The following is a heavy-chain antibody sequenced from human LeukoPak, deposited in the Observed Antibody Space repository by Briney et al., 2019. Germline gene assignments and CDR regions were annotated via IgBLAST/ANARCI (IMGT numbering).Heavy chain of an antibody. J-gene: IGHJ3*02. CDR3: AKDALLLSTNDAFDI. V-gene: IGHV3-23*01. Sequence: GGSLRLSCAASGFTLSSYAMSWVRQGPGKGLEWVSAISVSGNTYHADSVKGRFTVSRDNSKNTLYLQMNSLRAEDTAIYYCAKDALLLSTNDAFDIWGQGTMVTVSS. D-gene: IGHD2/OR15-2a*01. CDR2: ISVSGNT. CDR1: GFTLSSYA.